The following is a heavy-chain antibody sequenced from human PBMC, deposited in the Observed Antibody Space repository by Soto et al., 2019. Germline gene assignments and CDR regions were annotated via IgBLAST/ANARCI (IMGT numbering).Heavy chain of an antibody. CDR2: IWYDGSNQ. J-gene: IGHJ6*02. D-gene: IGHD6-19*01. V-gene: IGHV3-33*01. CDR1: GFIFSSCA. Sequence: QVQLVESGGGVVQPGKSLRLSCAASGFIFSSCAMHWVRQAPGKGLEWVAVIWYDGSNQYYADSVKGRFTISRDNSKNTLYLQMKSLRAEDTAVYYCARLEKQWLVPVYYGMDVWGQGTTVTVS. CDR3: ARLEKQWLVPVYYGMDV.